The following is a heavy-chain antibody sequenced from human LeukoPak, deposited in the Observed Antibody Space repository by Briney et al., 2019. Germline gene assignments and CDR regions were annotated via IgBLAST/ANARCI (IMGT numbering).Heavy chain of an antibody. CDR3: VRGGVWGLSSNWLEA. Sequence: GGSLRLSCAASGFTFSSHDMHWVRHAAGKGLEWVSGFIPAGDRYYAESVKGRFTISRDNGKSSLYLQMNSLRVGDTAVYYCVRGGVWGLSSNWLEAWGQGTLVTVSS. V-gene: IGHV3-13*04. CDR1: GFTFSSHD. J-gene: IGHJ5*02. D-gene: IGHD7-27*01. CDR2: FIPAGDR.